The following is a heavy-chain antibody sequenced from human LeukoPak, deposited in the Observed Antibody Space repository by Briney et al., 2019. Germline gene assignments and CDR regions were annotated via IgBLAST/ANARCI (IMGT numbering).Heavy chain of an antibody. CDR1: GGSFSGYY. Sequence: PSETLSLTCAVYGGSFSGYYWSWIRQPPGKGLEWIGEINHSGSTNYNPSLKSRGTISVDKSKNQFPLKLISVTAADTAVYYCARGGVVVPAAIRGAHYYYYYYMDDWGKGTMVTVSS. J-gene: IGHJ6*03. CDR2: INHSGST. D-gene: IGHD2-2*02. V-gene: IGHV4-34*01. CDR3: ARGGVVVPAAIRGAHYYYYYYMDD.